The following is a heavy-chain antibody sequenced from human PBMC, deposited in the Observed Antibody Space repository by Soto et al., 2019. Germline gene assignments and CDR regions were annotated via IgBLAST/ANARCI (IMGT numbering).Heavy chain of an antibody. D-gene: IGHD3-16*02. CDR3: SRVHGLHLGELSAYYYYYMDV. J-gene: IGHJ6*03. V-gene: IGHV3-11*01. CDR1: GFTFSDYY. Sequence: PGGSLRLSCAASGFTFSDYYMSWIRQAPGKGLEWVSYISSSGSTIYYADSVKGRFTISRDNAKNSLYLQMNSLRAEDTAVYYWSRVHGLHLGELSAYYYYYMDVWGKGTTVTASS. CDR2: ISSSGSTI.